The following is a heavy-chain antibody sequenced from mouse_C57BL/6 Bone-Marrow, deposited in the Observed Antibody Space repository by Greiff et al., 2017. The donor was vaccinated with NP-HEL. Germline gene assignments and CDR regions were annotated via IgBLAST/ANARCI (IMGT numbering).Heavy chain of an antibody. CDR3: ARGHYGSSSYYAMDY. D-gene: IGHD1-1*01. Sequence: QVQLQQSGAELVRPGPSVKMSCKASGYTFTNYWIGWAKQRPGHGLEWIGDIYPGGGYTNYNEKFKGKATLTADKSSSTAYMQFSSLTSEDSAIYYCARGHYGSSSYYAMDYWGQGTSVTVSS. J-gene: IGHJ4*01. CDR2: IYPGGGYT. CDR1: GYTFTNYW. V-gene: IGHV1-63*01.